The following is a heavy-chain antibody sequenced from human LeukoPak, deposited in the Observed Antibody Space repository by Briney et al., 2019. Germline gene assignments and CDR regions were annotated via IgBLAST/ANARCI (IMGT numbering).Heavy chain of an antibody. CDR3: ARVAVMGNFRMDV. CDR1: GYTFSDFY. D-gene: IGHD2-8*01. J-gene: IGHJ6*03. V-gene: IGHV1-2*02. Sequence: ASVKVSCKASGYTFSDFYIHWVRQAPGPGLEWMGWINPKSGGTKYAQKFQGRVTMTRDTSISIVYMDLTTLRSDDTAVYYCARVAVMGNFRMDVWGKGTTVTVSS. CDR2: INPKSGGT.